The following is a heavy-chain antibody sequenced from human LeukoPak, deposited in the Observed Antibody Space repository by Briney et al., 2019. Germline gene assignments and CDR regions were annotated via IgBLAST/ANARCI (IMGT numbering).Heavy chain of an antibody. CDR2: IYYSGST. J-gene: IGHJ4*02. D-gene: IGHD4-11*01. Sequence: MTSETLSLTCTVPGGSISSYYWGWIRQPPGKGLEWIGYIYYSGSTNYNPSLKSRVTISVDTSKNQFSLKLSSVTAADTAVYYCSMTTPAFDYWGQGTLVTVSS. CDR1: GGSISSYY. V-gene: IGHV4-59*01. CDR3: SMTTPAFDY.